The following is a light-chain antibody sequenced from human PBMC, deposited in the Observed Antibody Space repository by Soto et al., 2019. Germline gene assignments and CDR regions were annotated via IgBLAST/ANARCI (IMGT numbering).Light chain of an antibody. CDR2: DAS. Sequence: ENVLTQSPATLSLSPGERATLSCRASQNVSSYLAWYQQKPGQVPRLLIYDASNRATGIPARFSGSGSGTDFTLTISSLEPEDFAVYYCQQRSNWPLITFGQGTRLEIK. CDR1: QNVSSY. J-gene: IGKJ5*01. V-gene: IGKV3-11*01. CDR3: QQRSNWPLIT.